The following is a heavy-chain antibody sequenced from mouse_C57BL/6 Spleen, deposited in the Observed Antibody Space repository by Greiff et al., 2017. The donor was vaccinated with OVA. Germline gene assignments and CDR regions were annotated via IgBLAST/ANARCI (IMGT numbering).Heavy chain of an antibody. Sequence: VQLQQPGAELVKPGASVKLSCKASGYTFTSYWMQWVKQRPGQGLEWIGEIDPSDSYTNYNQKFKGKATLTVDTSSSTAYMQLSSLTSEDSAVYYCARRRTGTWDYWGQGTTLTVSS. V-gene: IGHV1-50*01. CDR3: ARRRTGTWDY. D-gene: IGHD4-1*01. CDR2: IDPSDSYT. J-gene: IGHJ2*01. CDR1: GYTFTSYW.